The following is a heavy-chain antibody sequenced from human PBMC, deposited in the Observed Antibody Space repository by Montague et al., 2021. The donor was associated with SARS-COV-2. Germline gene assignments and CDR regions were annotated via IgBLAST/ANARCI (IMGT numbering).Heavy chain of an antibody. CDR2: TYYRSKWYN. V-gene: IGHV6-1*01. CDR1: GDSVSSNSAA. CDR3: ASGRMVPYSSSWTTLYYYYGMDV. D-gene: IGHD6-13*01. Sequence: CAISGDSVSSNSAAWNWIRQSPSRGLEWLGRTYYRSKWYNDYAVXXKSRITINPDTSKNQFSLQLNSVTPEDTAVYYCASGRMVPYSSSWTTLYYYYGMDVWGQGTTVTVS. J-gene: IGHJ6*02.